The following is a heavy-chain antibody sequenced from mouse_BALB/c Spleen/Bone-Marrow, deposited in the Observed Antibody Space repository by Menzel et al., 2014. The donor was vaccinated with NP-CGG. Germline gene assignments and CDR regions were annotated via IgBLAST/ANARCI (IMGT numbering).Heavy chain of an antibody. CDR1: GFSLTSYG. V-gene: IGHV2-9*02. D-gene: IGHD1-1*01. Sequence: VQGVESGPGLVAPSQSLSITCTVSGFSLTSYGVHWVRQPPGKGLEWLGVIWAGGSIIYNSALMSRLSISKDNSKSQVFLKMNSLQTDDTAMYYGASSYYGSSQFAYWGQGTLVTVSA. J-gene: IGHJ3*01. CDR3: ASSYYGSSQFAY. CDR2: IWAGGSI.